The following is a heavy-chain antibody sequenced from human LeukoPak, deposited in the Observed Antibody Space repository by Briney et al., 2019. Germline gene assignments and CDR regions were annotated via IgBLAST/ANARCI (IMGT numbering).Heavy chain of an antibody. CDR3: ARAFGDYVSGDFDL. D-gene: IGHD4-17*01. CDR1: GGSISPYY. V-gene: IGHV4-59*08. J-gene: IGHJ2*01. CDR2: IYYSGST. Sequence: PSETLSLTRTVSGGSISPYYWSWIRQPPGKGLEWIGYIYYSGSTNYNPSLKSRVTISVDTSKNQFSLKVTSVTAADTAVYYCARAFGDYVSGDFDLWGRGTLVTVSS.